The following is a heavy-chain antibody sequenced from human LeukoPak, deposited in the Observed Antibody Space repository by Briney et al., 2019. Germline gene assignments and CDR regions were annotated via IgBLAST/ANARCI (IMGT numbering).Heavy chain of an antibody. CDR3: ARDYGVTRAFDY. CDR1: GGSISSSSYC. D-gene: IGHD4-17*01. J-gene: IGHJ4*02. V-gene: IGHV4-39*07. CDR2: IYYSGST. Sequence: SETLSLTCTVSGGSISSSSYCWGWIRQPPGKGLEWTGSIYYSGSTYYNPSLKSRVTISVDTSKNQFSLKLSSVTAADTAVYYCARDYGVTRAFDYWGQGTLVTVSS.